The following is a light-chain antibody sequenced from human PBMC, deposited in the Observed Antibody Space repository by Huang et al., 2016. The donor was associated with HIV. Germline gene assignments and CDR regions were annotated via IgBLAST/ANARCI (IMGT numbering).Light chain of an antibody. V-gene: IGKV3-20*01. J-gene: IGKJ2*01. CDR3: QQYSSSPQT. CDR2: GAS. Sequence: EIVLTQFPGTLSLSPGERATLSCRASQSIGSSYLAWYQQKPGQAPRLLIYGASSRATGTPDRFSGSGSGTDFTLTINRLEPEDFAVYFCQQYSSSPQTFGQGTKLEIK. CDR1: QSIGSSY.